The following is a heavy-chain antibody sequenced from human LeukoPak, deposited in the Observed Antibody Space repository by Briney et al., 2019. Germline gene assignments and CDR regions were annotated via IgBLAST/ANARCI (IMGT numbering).Heavy chain of an antibody. V-gene: IGHV3-48*01. CDR1: GFSFSSFT. CDR3: AKQSRTSGYYIDY. Sequence: GGSLRLSCGASGFSFSSFTMNWVRQTPGKGLELVAYISGGSTTIHYADSVKGRFTISRDNSKNTMYLQMNSLRAEDMAVYYCAKQSRTSGYYIDYWGQGTLVTVSS. D-gene: IGHD5-12*01. CDR2: ISGGSTTI. J-gene: IGHJ4*02.